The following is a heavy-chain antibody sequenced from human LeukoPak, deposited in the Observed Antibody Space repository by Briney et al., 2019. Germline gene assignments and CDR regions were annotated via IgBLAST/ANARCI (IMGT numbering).Heavy chain of an antibody. CDR1: GFTFSSYE. V-gene: IGHV3-21*01. CDR2: IGGSSRSI. J-gene: IGHJ4*02. Sequence: GGSLRLSCAASGFTFSSYEMNWVRQAPGKGLEWVSSIGGSSRSIYYADSVKGRFTISRDNAKNSLYLQMNSLRAEDTAVYYCARENAEAFDYWGQGTLVTVSS. CDR3: ARENAEAFDY.